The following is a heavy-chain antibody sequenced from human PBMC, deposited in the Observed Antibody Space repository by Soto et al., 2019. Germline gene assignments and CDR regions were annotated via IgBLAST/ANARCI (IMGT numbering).Heavy chain of an antibody. Sequence: ASVKVSCKASGYTFTSYAMHWVRQAPGQRLEWMGWINAGNGNTKYSQKFQGRVTITRDTSASTAYMELSSLRSEDTAVYYCARDPAGYNWNYDMSYWFDPWGQGTLVTVSS. V-gene: IGHV1-3*01. J-gene: IGHJ5*02. CDR1: GYTFTSYA. CDR3: ARDPAGYNWNYDMSYWFDP. D-gene: IGHD1-7*01. CDR2: INAGNGNT.